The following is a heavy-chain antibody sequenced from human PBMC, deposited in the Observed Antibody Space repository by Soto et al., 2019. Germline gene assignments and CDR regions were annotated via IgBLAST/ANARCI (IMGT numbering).Heavy chain of an antibody. Sequence: ASVKVSCKASGGTFSSYAISWVRQAPGQGFEWMGGIIPIFGTANYAQKFQGRVTITADESTSTAYMELSSLRSEDTAVYYCARGGWAGDYDDNDAFDIWGQGTMVTVSS. CDR2: IIPIFGTA. CDR3: ARGGWAGDYDDNDAFDI. D-gene: IGHD4-17*01. J-gene: IGHJ3*02. CDR1: GGTFSSYA. V-gene: IGHV1-69*13.